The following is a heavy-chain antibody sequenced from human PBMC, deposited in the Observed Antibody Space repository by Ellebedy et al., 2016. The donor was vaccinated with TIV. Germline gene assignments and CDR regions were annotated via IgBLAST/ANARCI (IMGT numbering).Heavy chain of an antibody. J-gene: IGHJ6*02. CDR1: GFPFSFYW. Sequence: GESLKISCAGSGFPFSFYWMSWVRQAPGKGPEWVAAINKDGSEKFYVDSVKGRFTISRDNAKNSLYLQMNSLRVEDTALYYCARDVYPYAMDVWGQGTTVTVSS. CDR2: INKDGSEK. CDR3: ARDVYPYAMDV. D-gene: IGHD2-2*02. V-gene: IGHV3-7*03.